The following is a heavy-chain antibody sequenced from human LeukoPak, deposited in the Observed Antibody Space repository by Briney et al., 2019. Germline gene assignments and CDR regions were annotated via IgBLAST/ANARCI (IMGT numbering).Heavy chain of an antibody. Sequence: PGGSLRLSCAASGFTFSSYAMSWVRQAPGKGLEWVSAISGSGGSTYYADSVKGRFTISRDNSKNTLYLQMNSLRAEDTAVYCCAKAYTGYSAAARGYFDLWGRGTLVTVSS. CDR2: ISGSGGST. CDR1: GFTFSSYA. J-gene: IGHJ2*01. CDR3: AKAYTGYSAAARGYFDL. D-gene: IGHD1-26*01. V-gene: IGHV3-23*01.